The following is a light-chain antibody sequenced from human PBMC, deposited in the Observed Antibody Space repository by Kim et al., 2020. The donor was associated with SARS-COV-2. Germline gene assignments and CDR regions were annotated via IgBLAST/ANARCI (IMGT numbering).Light chain of an antibody. CDR1: SLRRYS. CDR2: DNN. J-gene: IGLJ3*02. V-gene: IGLV3-19*01. CDR3: NSRDSSGNHWV. Sequence: ALGQTVSITSQGDSLRRYSESWYQQKPGQAPVLVIYDNNNRPSGIPDRFSGSSSGSTASLTITGAQAEDEADYYCNSRDSSGNHWVFGGGTQLTVL.